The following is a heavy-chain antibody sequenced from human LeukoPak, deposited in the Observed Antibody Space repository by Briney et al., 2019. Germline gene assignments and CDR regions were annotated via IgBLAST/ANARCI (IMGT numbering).Heavy chain of an antibody. Sequence: PSETLSLTCAVYGGSFSGYYWSWIRQPPGKGLEWIGEINHSGSTNYNPSLKSRVTISVGTSKNQFSLKLSSVTAADTAVYYCARWGLVVVAATEKYYFDYWGQGTLVTVSS. J-gene: IGHJ4*02. D-gene: IGHD2-15*01. CDR2: INHSGST. CDR1: GGSFSGYY. V-gene: IGHV4-34*01. CDR3: ARWGLVVVAATEKYYFDY.